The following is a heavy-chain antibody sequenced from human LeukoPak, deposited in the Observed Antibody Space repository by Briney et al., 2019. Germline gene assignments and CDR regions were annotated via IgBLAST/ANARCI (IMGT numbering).Heavy chain of an antibody. CDR2: IYYSGST. Sequence: SETLSLTCTVSGGSISSSSYYWGWIRQPPGKGPEWIGSIYYSGSTYYNPSLKSRVTISVDTSKNQFSLKLSSVTAADTAVYYCARGLSQITMIVDWGQGTLVTVSS. V-gene: IGHV4-39*07. CDR3: ARGLSQITMIVD. J-gene: IGHJ4*02. CDR1: GGSISSSSYY. D-gene: IGHD3-22*01.